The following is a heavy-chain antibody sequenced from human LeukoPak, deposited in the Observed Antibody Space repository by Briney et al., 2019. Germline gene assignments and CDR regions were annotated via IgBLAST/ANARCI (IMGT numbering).Heavy chain of an antibody. CDR3: ARGTAVLLWFGAQSGLDP. Sequence: GRSLRLSCAASGFTFSSYAMHWVRQAPGKGLEWVAVISYDGSNKYYADSVKGRFTISRDNSKNTLYLQINSLRAEDTAVYYCARGTAVLLWFGAQSGLDPWGQGTLVTVSS. CDR2: ISYDGSNK. D-gene: IGHD3-10*01. V-gene: IGHV3-30*04. J-gene: IGHJ5*02. CDR1: GFTFSSYA.